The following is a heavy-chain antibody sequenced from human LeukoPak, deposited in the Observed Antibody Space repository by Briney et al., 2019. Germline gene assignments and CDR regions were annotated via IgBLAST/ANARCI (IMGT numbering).Heavy chain of an antibody. CDR3: ATSPIRYCSGGSCYSGVPDFQH. CDR2: FDPEDGET. CDR1: GYTLTELS. J-gene: IGHJ1*01. D-gene: IGHD2-15*01. V-gene: IGHV1-24*01. Sequence: ASVKVSCKVSGYTLTELSMHWVRQAPGKGLEWMGGFDPEDGETIYAQKFQGRVTMTEDTSTDTAYMELSSLRSEDTAVYYCATSPIRYCSGGSCYSGVPDFQHWARAPWSPSPQ.